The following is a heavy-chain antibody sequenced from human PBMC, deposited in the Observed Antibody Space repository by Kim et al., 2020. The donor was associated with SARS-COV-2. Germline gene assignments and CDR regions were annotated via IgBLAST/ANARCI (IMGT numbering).Heavy chain of an antibody. Sequence: ASVKVSCKASGYSFTNYDINWVRQAPGQGLEWMGWMKPNNGNTGFAQKFQGRITMTRNTSISTDYMELNSLRSDDTAMYYCARTIDFWGQGTLVTVSS. CDR1: GYSFTNYD. J-gene: IGHJ4*02. V-gene: IGHV1-8*01. CDR2: MKPNNGNT. CDR3: ARTIDF.